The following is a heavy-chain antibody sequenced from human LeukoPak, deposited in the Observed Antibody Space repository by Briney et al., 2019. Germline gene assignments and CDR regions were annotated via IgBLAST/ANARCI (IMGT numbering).Heavy chain of an antibody. D-gene: IGHD3-10*01. V-gene: IGHV3-66*04. CDR2: IYSGGST. CDR3: ARRGSGSYYNGRNDAFDI. Sequence: GGSLRLSCAASGFTVSSNYMSWVRQAPGKVLEWVSVIYSGGSTYYADSVKGRSTISRDNSKNTLYLQMNSLRAEDTAVYYCARRGSGSYYNGRNDAFDIWGQGTMVTVSS. CDR1: GFTVSSNY. J-gene: IGHJ3*02.